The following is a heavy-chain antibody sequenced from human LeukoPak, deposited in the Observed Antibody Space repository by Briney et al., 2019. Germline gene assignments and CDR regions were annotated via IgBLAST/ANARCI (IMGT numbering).Heavy chain of an antibody. CDR1: GFTFSNSG. V-gene: IGHV3-30*18. CDR2: ISYDETNK. D-gene: IGHD3-22*01. J-gene: IGHJ4*02. CDR3: AKGPNSSGYRHLDY. Sequence: PGGSLRLSCVASGFTFSNSGMHWVRQTPGKELEWVAVISYDETNKNYADSVKGRFTISRDNSNNTLYLQMSSLRAEDTAVYYCAKGPNSSGYRHLDYWGQGTLVTVSS.